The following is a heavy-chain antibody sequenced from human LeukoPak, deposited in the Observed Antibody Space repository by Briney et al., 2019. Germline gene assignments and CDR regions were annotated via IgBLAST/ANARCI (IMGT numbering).Heavy chain of an antibody. CDR1: GFTFSNYW. Sequence: GGSLRLSCAVSGFTFSNYWMSWVRQAPGKGLEWVAKIDQSGSEKYHVDSVKGRFTASRDNAKNSLYLQMNSLRVEDTAVYYCAREVREVPHWGQGTVVTVSS. J-gene: IGHJ4*02. V-gene: IGHV3-7*04. CDR2: IDQSGSEK. D-gene: IGHD2-2*01. CDR3: AREVREVPH.